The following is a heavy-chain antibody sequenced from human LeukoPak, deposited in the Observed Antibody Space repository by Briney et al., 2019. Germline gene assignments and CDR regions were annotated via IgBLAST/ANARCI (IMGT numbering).Heavy chain of an antibody. J-gene: IGHJ3*02. CDR2: IYYSGST. CDR3: ARDHYYDSSGYHNDAFDI. Sequence: PSETLSLTCTVSGGSISSYYWSWIRQPPGKGLEWIGYIYYSGSTNYNPSLKSRVTISVDTSKNQFPLKLSSVTAADTAVYYCARDHYYDSSGYHNDAFDIWGQGTMVTVSS. CDR1: GGSISSYY. V-gene: IGHV4-59*01. D-gene: IGHD3-22*01.